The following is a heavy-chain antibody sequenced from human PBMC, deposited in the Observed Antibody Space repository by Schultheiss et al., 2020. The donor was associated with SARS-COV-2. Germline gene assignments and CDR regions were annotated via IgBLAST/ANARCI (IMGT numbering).Heavy chain of an antibody. V-gene: IGHV4-34*01. CDR2: INHSGST. D-gene: IGHD3-3*01. Sequence: SETLSLTCAVYGGSFSGYYWSWIRQPPGKGLEWIGEINHSGSTNYNPSLKSRVTISVDTSKNQFSLKLSSVTAADTAVYYCATDLPMDYDFWSGDFDYWGQGILVTVSS. CDR1: GGSFSGYY. J-gene: IGHJ4*02. CDR3: ATDLPMDYDFWSGDFDY.